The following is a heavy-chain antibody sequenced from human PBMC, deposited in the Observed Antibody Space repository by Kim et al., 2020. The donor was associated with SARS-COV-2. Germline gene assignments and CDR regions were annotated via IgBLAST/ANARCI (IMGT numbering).Heavy chain of an antibody. Sequence: SVKSRFTISRDNDKNSLYLQMNSLRVEDTAVYYCAKDVGVDNSGKDAFDIWGQGTMVTVSS. D-gene: IGHD6-19*01. CDR3: AKDVGVDNSGKDAFDI. V-gene: IGHV3-11*06. J-gene: IGHJ3*02.